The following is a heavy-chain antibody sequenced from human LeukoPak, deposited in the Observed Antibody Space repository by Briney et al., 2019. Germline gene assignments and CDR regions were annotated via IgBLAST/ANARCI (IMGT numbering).Heavy chain of an antibody. CDR3: ARGYSSLDP. CDR2: ISSTGGST. CDR1: GFTFSSYA. Sequence: PGGSLRLSCAASGFTFSSYAMSWVRQAPAKGLEWVSGISSTGGSTYYADSVKGRFTISRDNSKNTLYLQMNSLTAEDTAVYYCARGYSSLDPWGQGTLVTVSS. D-gene: IGHD6-19*01. J-gene: IGHJ5*02. V-gene: IGHV3-23*01.